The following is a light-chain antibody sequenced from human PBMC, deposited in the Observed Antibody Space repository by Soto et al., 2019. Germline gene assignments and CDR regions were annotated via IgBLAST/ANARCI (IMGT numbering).Light chain of an antibody. J-gene: IGKJ1*01. Sequence: TQSPATLSLSPGERATLSCRASQSISSWLAWYQQKPGKAPKLLIYKASSLESGVPSRFSGSGSGTEFTLTISSLQPDDFATYYCQQYNSYSRPFGQGTKVEIK. CDR2: KAS. CDR1: QSISSW. CDR3: QQYNSYSRP. V-gene: IGKV1-5*03.